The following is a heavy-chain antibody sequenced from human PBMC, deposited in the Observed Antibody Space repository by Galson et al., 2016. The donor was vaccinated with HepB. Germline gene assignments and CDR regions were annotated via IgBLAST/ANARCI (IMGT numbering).Heavy chain of an antibody. CDR2: ILYSGNT. CDR1: GGSVSSGSSY. V-gene: IGHV4-61*01. CDR3: ARRTVVPTAGNWFDP. Sequence: LSLTCTVSGGSVSSGSSYWSWVRQPPGKALEWIGYILYSGNTNYNPSLWSRVTISLDTYKNQFYLNLGSVTAADTAVYYCARRTVVPTAGNWFDPWGQGTLVTVSS. D-gene: IGHD2-2*01. J-gene: IGHJ5*02.